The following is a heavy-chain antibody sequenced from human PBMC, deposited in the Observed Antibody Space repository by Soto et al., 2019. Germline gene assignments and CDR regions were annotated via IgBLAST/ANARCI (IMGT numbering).Heavy chain of an antibody. CDR2: VYFNENT. CDR3: ARQITMVRGIDF. V-gene: IGHV4-31*03. Sequence: QVQLLESGPGLVKSSETLSLTCSISGGSISSGGYYWSWVRQRPGKGLEWIGYVYFNENTYYNPSLKTRVSISVGSSKSQFSLRLSSVTAADAAIYYCARQITMVRGIDFWGPRISVSVSS. D-gene: IGHD3-10*01. J-gene: IGHJ4*02. CDR1: GGSISSGGYY.